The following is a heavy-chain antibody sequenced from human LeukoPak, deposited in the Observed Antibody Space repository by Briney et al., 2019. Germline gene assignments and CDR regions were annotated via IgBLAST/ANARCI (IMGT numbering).Heavy chain of an antibody. CDR1: GFTFSDYY. J-gene: IGHJ6*02. Sequence: PGGSLRLSCAASGFTFSDYYMSWILQAPGKGLEWVSYISSSGSTIYYADSVKGRFTISRDNAKNSLYLQMNSLRAEDAAVYYCARGCSPRFVDYYGMDVWGQGTTVTVSS. V-gene: IGHV3-11*01. D-gene: IGHD3-10*01. CDR3: ARGCSPRFVDYYGMDV. CDR2: ISSSGSTI.